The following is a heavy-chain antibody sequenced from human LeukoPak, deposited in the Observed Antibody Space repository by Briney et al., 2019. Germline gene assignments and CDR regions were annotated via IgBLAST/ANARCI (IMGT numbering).Heavy chain of an antibody. J-gene: IGHJ4*02. Sequence: GGSLKLSCAASGFTFSSYSMNWVRQALGKGLEWVSSISSSSSYIYYADSVKGRFTISRDNAKNSLYLQMNSLRAEDTAVYYCARSIAVAGDYWGQGTLVTVSS. V-gene: IGHV3-21*01. CDR3: ARSIAVAGDY. CDR1: GFTFSSYS. CDR2: ISSSSSYI. D-gene: IGHD6-19*01.